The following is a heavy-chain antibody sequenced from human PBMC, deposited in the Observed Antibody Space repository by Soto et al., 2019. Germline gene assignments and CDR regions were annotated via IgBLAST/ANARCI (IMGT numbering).Heavy chain of an antibody. CDR1: GFTFSSYA. CDR3: ARGYDFWSGYYYPYGMDV. J-gene: IGHJ6*02. D-gene: IGHD3-3*01. V-gene: IGHV3-30-3*01. CDR2: ISYDGSNK. Sequence: QVQLVESGGGVVQPGRSLRLSCAASGFTFSSYAMHWVRQAPGKGLEWVAVISYDGSNKNHADTVKGRFTISRDNSKNALYLQMSGGRAEETAVYYCARGYDFWSGYYYPYGMDVWGQGTTVTVSS.